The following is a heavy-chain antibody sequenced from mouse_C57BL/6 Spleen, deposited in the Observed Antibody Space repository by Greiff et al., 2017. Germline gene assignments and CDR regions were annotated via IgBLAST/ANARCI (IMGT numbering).Heavy chain of an antibody. CDR3: AREGALGAWGGSNDHAWFAY. J-gene: IGHJ3*01. D-gene: IGHD2-12*01. CDR1: GYTFTSYW. CDR2: IHPNSGST. V-gene: IGHV1-64*01. Sequence: QVQLQQPGAELVKPGASVKLSCKASGYTFTSYWMHWVKQRPGQGLEWIGMIHPNSGSTNYNEKFKSKATLTVDQSSSTAYMQLRSLTSEDSAVYDCAREGALGAWGGSNDHAWFAYWGQGTLVTVSA.